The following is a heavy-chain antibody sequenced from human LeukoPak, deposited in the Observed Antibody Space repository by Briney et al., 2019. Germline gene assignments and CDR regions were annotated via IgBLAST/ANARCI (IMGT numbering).Heavy chain of an antibody. D-gene: IGHD7-27*01. V-gene: IGHV4-30-2*01. J-gene: IGHJ4*02. CDR1: GGSISSGSYS. CDR2: IYPRGST. Sequence: SQTLSLTCAVSGGSISSGSYSWSWIRQPPGKGLEWIGYIYPRGSTYYNPSLKSRVILSLDKSANQFSLNLSSVTAADTAVYYCARFSPRAMGNYLDFWGQGTLATVSS. CDR3: ARFSPRAMGNYLDF.